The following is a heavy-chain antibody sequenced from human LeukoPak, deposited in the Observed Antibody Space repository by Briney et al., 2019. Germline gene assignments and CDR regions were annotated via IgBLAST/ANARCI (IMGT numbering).Heavy chain of an antibody. J-gene: IGHJ4*02. V-gene: IGHV3-66*02. Sequence: LAGGSLRLSCAASGFTVSTHYMTWVRQAPGKGLEWVSVIYSGGSTYYADSATGRFTISRDNSKNTLYLQMNSLRTEDTAVYYCARLPNYWGQGTLVTVSS. CDR2: IYSGGST. CDR3: ARLPNY. CDR1: GFTVSTHY.